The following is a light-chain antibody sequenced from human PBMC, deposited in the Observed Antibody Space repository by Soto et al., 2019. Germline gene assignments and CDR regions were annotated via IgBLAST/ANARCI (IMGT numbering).Light chain of an antibody. J-gene: IGLJ1*01. CDR3: CSYAGSYSYV. V-gene: IGLV2-11*01. Sequence: QSVLTQPRSVSGSPGQSVTISCTGTRSDDGNYDYVSWHQQYPGKAPKLMIYDVNKRPSGVPDRFSGSKSGNTASLTISGLQTEDEADYYCCSYAGSYSYVFGSGTKLTVL. CDR2: DVN. CDR1: RSDDGNYDY.